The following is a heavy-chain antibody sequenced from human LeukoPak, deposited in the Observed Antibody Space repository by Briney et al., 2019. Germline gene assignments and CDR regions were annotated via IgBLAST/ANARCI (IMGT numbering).Heavy chain of an antibody. CDR3: AIARDIVVVPAGFDY. CDR2: ISWNSGSI. CDR1: GFTFDDYA. J-gene: IGHJ4*02. D-gene: IGHD2-2*01. V-gene: IGHV3-9*01. Sequence: PGGSLRLSCAASGFTFDDYAMHWVRQAPGKGLEWVSGISWNSGSIGYADSVKGRFTISRDNAKTSLYLQMNSLRAEDTALYYCAIARDIVVVPAGFDYWGQGTLVTVSS.